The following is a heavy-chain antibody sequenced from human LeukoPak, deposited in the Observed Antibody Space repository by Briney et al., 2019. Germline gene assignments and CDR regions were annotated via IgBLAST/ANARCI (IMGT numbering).Heavy chain of an antibody. J-gene: IGHJ4*02. CDR2: IWYDGSNK. D-gene: IGHD7-27*01. V-gene: IGHV3-33*01. CDR3: ARGSNGFDY. CDR1: GLTFSSSG. Sequence: GGSLRLSCAASGLTFSSSGMHWVRQAPGKGLEWVAVIWYDGSNKYYGDSVKGRFTISRDNSKNTLYLQMNSLRAEDTAVYYCARGSNGFDYWGQGTLVTVSS.